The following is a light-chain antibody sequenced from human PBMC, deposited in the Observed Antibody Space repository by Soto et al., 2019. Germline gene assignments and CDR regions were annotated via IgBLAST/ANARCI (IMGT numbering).Light chain of an antibody. J-gene: IGKJ1*01. CDR3: QHYNSYSEA. V-gene: IGKV1-39*01. CDR2: AAS. CDR1: QSSDTY. Sequence: DIQMTQSPSSLSASVGDKVTITCRASQSSDTYLNWYQQKPGKAPQLLISAASTLQTGVPSRFSASGSGTDFTLTISSLQPDDFATYYCQHYNSYSEAFGQGTKV.